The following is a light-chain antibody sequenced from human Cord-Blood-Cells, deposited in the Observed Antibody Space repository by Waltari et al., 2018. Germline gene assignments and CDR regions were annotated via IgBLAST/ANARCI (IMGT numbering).Light chain of an antibody. CDR3: SSYTSSSTVV. J-gene: IGLJ2*01. V-gene: IGLV2-14*01. Sequence: QSALTQPASVSGSPGQSITISCTGTSSDVGGYNSVSWYQQHPGKAPKLMIYAVSKRPSGVSNRFSGSKSGNTASLTISGLQAEDEADYYCSSYTSSSTVVFGGGTKLTVL. CDR1: SSDVGGYNS. CDR2: AVS.